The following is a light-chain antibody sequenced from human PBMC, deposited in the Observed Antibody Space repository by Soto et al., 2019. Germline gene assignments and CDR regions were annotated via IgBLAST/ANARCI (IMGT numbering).Light chain of an antibody. J-gene: IGKJ5*01. V-gene: IGKV3-15*01. Sequence: EILMTQSPATLSVSPGERATLSCRATQTVNNKVVWYQHKPGQAPRLLIYGASTRATGIPARFSGSGSGTEFTLSISSLQYEDFSVYYCQQYNSWPPTTFGQGTRLEIK. CDR3: QQYNSWPPTT. CDR1: QTVNNK. CDR2: GAS.